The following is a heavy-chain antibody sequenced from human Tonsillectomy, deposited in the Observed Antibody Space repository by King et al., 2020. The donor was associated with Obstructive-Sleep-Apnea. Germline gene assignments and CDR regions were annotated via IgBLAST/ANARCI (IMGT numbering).Heavy chain of an antibody. J-gene: IGHJ6*02. D-gene: IGHD2-15*01. CDR1: GLTFSSYG. CDR2: IRYDGSNK. V-gene: IGHV3-30*02. Sequence: VQLVESGGGVVQPGRSLRLSCAASGLTFSSYGMHWVRQAPGKGLEWVTFIRYDGSNKYYADSVKGGFTISRDNSKNTLYLQMNSLRVEDTAVYYCAKEWAPVGYCSGSSCYGDYYYGMDVWGQGTTVTVSS. CDR3: AKEWAPVGYCSGSSCYGDYYYGMDV.